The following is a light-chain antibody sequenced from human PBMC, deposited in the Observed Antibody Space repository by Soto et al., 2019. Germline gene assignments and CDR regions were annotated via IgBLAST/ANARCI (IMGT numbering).Light chain of an antibody. CDR1: QSISNW. CDR2: KAS. Sequence: DIQMTQSPSTLSASVGDRVTITCRASQSISNWLAWYQQKPGKAPNLLIYKASTLESGVPSRFSGSGSGTEFTLTISSLQPDDFATYYCQQYYSYPWTFGQGNKVEIK. CDR3: QQYYSYPWT. V-gene: IGKV1-5*03. J-gene: IGKJ1*01.